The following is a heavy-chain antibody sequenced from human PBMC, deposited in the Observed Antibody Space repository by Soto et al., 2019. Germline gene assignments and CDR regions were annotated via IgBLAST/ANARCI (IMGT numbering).Heavy chain of an antibody. J-gene: IGHJ5*02. Sequence: QVQLQESGPGLVKPSQTLSLTCTVTGGSISSGGYYWSWIRQHPGKGLEWIGYIYYSGSTYYNPPLKSRVTVSVDTPKNQFSLNLSAVAAADTGVYDCAGSVCPWGQACLVSVSS. V-gene: IGHV4-31*03. CDR3: AGSVCP. CDR2: IYYSGST. CDR1: GGSISSGGYY.